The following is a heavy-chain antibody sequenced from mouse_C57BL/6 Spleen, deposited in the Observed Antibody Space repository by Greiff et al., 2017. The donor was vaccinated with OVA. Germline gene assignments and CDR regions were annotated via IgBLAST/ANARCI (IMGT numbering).Heavy chain of an antibody. Sequence: QVQLQQSGAELVMPGASVKLSCKASGYTFTSYWMHWVKQRPGQGLEWIGEIDPSDSYTNYNQKFKGKSTLTVDESSSTAYMQLSSLTSEDSAVYYCVGVYGSRGRPYYYAMDYWGQGTSVTVSS. D-gene: IGHD1-1*01. CDR3: VGVYGSRGRPYYYAMDY. CDR1: GYTFTSYW. CDR2: IDPSDSYT. V-gene: IGHV1-69*01. J-gene: IGHJ4*01.